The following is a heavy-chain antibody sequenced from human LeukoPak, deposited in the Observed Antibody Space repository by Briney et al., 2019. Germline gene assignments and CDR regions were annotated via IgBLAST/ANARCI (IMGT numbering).Heavy chain of an antibody. CDR3: ARVGGTYGSGSYYSI. CDR1: GGSISSYY. J-gene: IGHJ4*02. D-gene: IGHD3-10*01. CDR2: IYTSGST. V-gene: IGHV4-4*07. Sequence: SETLSLTCTVSGGSISSYYWSWIRQPAGKGLEWIGRIYTSGSTNYNPSLKSRVTMSVDTSKNQFSLKLSSVTAADTAVYYCARVGGTYGSGSYYSIWGQGTLVTVSS.